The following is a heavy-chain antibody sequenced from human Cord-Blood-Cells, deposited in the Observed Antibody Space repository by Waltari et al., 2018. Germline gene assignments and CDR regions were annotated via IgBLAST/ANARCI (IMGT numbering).Heavy chain of an antibody. J-gene: IGHJ4*02. Sequence: QVQLVQSGAEVKKPGASVKVSCKVSGYTLTDLSMHWVRQAPGKGLEWMGGFDPEDGETIYAQKFQGRVTMTEDTSTDTAYIELSSLRSEDTAVYYCTTQWRVGATTDYWGQGTLVTVSS. V-gene: IGHV1-24*01. D-gene: IGHD1-26*01. CDR3: TTQWRVGATTDY. CDR1: GYTLTDLS. CDR2: FDPEDGET.